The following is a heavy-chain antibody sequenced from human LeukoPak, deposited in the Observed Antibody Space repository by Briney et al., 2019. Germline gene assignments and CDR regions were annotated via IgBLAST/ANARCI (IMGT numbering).Heavy chain of an antibody. J-gene: IGHJ4*02. Sequence: SQTLSLTCTVSGGSISSGGYYWIWIRQHPGKGLEWIGYIYYSGSTYYNPSLKGRVTMSVDTSKNQFSLKLSSVTAADAAVYFCARDYDSSGYCFDYWGQGTLVTVSS. D-gene: IGHD3-22*01. V-gene: IGHV4-31*03. CDR2: IYYSGST. CDR1: GGSISSGGYY. CDR3: ARDYDSSGYCFDY.